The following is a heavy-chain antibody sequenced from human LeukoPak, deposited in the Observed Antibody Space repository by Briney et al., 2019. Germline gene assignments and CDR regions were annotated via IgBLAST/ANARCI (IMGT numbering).Heavy chain of an antibody. CDR1: GGSFSGYY. V-gene: IGHV4-34*01. J-gene: IGHJ4*02. Sequence: SETLSLTCAVYGGSFSGYYWSWIRQPPGKGLEWIGEINHSGSTNYNPSLKSRVTISVDTSKNQFSLKLSSVTAADTAVYYCASGVVYGDCAVNYFDYWGQGTLVTVSS. CDR2: INHSGST. D-gene: IGHD4-17*01. CDR3: ASGVVYGDCAVNYFDY.